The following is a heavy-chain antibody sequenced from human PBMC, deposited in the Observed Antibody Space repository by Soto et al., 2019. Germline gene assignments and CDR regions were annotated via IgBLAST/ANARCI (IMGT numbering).Heavy chain of an antibody. V-gene: IGHV3-30-3*01. CDR1: GFTFSSYA. D-gene: IGHD3-22*01. J-gene: IGHJ4*02. CDR3: ARAPPWDYYGSSGYGPFDY. Sequence: PGGSLRLSCAASGFTFSSYAMHWVRQAPGKGLEWVAVISYDGSNKYYADSVKGRFTISRDNSKNTLYLQMNSLRAEDTAVYYCARAPPWDYYGSSGYGPFDYWGQGTLVTVSS. CDR2: ISYDGSNK.